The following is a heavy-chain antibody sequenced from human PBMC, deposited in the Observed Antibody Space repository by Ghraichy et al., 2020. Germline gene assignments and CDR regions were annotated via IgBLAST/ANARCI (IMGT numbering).Heavy chain of an antibody. D-gene: IGHD3-9*01. Sequence: GSLRLSCAASGFTFSSYAMIWVRQAPGKGLEWVTSIIGSGGSTYYADSVKGRFTISRDNSKNTLYLQMNNLRAEDTAVYYCAKGSRFDILTGLDYWGQGTLVTVSS. CDR1: GFTFSSYA. J-gene: IGHJ4*02. CDR3: AKGSRFDILTGLDY. V-gene: IGHV3-23*01. CDR2: IIGSGGST.